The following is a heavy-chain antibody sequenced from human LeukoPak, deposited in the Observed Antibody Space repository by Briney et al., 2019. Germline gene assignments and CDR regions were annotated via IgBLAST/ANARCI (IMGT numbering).Heavy chain of an antibody. J-gene: IGHJ4*02. CDR1: GGSISSSSYY. D-gene: IGHD2-8*01. CDR2: IYYSGST. V-gene: IGHV4-39*01. Sequence: SETLSLTCTVSGGSISSSSYYWGWIRQPPGKGLEWIGSIYYSGSTYYNPSLKSRVTISVDTSKNQFSLKLSSVTAADTAVYYCARHGRGYCPNGVCSGLDYWGQGTLVTVSS. CDR3: ARHGRGYCPNGVCSGLDY.